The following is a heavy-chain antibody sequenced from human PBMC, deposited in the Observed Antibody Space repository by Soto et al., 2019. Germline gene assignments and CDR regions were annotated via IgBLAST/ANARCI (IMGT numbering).Heavy chain of an antibody. V-gene: IGHV2-5*02. J-gene: IGHJ4*02. CDR1: GFLLSTNGVG. CDR2: IYWDDDK. Sequence: QITLKESGPTRVKPTQTLTLTCTFSGFLLSTNGVGVGWIRQPPGKALERLALIYWDDDKRYSPSLSNRLTITKDTSENQVVLTMTNMDPVDTATYFCVHRAGLQGNWNGGYFDYWGQGALVTVSS. D-gene: IGHD1-1*01. CDR3: VHRAGLQGNWNGGYFDY.